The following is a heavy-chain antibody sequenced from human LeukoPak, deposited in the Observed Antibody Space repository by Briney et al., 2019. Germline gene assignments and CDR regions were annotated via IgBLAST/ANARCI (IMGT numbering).Heavy chain of an antibody. V-gene: IGHV3-48*01. CDR1: GFTFSSYA. J-gene: IGHJ4*02. D-gene: IGHD3-3*01. CDR2: ISTSGSTI. CDR3: ARDSDFSLGY. Sequence: GGSLRLSCAASGFTFSSYAMNWVRQAPGKGLEWVSYISTSGSTIYYADSVKGRFTISRDNAKNSLYLQMNSLRAEDTAVYYCARDSDFSLGYWGQGTLVTVSS.